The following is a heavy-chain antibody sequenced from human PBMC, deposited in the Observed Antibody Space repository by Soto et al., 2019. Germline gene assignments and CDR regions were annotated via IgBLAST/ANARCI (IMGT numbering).Heavy chain of an antibody. Sequence: QVQLQESGPGLVKPSQTLSLTCTVSGGSISSGGYYWSWIRQHPGKGLEWIGYIYYSGSTYYNPSLKGRVTISVDTSKNQFSLKLSSVTAADTAVYYCARANAVLRFFRGGFDYWGQGTLVTVSS. CDR3: ARANAVLRFFRGGFDY. CDR1: GGSISSGGYY. J-gene: IGHJ4*02. D-gene: IGHD3-3*01. V-gene: IGHV4-31*03. CDR2: IYYSGST.